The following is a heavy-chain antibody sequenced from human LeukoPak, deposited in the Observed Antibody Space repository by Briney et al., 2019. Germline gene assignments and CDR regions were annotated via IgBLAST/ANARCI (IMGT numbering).Heavy chain of an antibody. D-gene: IGHD5-12*01. CDR3: ARPSNSGYDH. J-gene: IGHJ5*02. Sequence: SETLSLTCTVSGGSISSYYWSWIRQPPGKGLEWIGYIYYTGSTNYNPSLKSRVTISVGTSKNQFSLKLSSVTAADTAVYYCARPSNSGYDHWGQGALVTVSS. CDR2: IYYTGST. CDR1: GGSISSYY. V-gene: IGHV4-59*01.